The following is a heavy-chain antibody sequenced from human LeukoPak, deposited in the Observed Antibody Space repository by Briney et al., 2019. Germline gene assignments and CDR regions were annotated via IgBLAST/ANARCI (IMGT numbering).Heavy chain of an antibody. CDR1: GFSLSTSGMR. Sequence: SGPTLVNPTQTLTLACTFSGFSLSTSGMRVSWVRQPPGKALEGLARIDWDDDKFYSTSLKTRLTISKDTSKNQVVLTMTNMDPVDIATYYCARLNSGTYFDYWGQGTLVTVSS. CDR2: IDWDDDK. D-gene: IGHD1-26*01. V-gene: IGHV2-70*04. J-gene: IGHJ4*02. CDR3: ARLNSGTYFDY.